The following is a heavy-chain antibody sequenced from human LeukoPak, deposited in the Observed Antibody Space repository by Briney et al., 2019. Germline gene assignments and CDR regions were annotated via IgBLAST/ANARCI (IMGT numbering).Heavy chain of an antibody. CDR1: GFTFSSYE. CDR2: IYSGGST. J-gene: IGHJ5*02. Sequence: GGSLRLSCAASGFTFSSYEMNWVRQAPGKGLEWVSVIYSGGSTYYADSVKGRFTISRDNSKNTLYLQMNSLRADENALYYCARGAYGSGGYGGNCFDPWGQGTLVTVSS. CDR3: ARGAYGSGGYGGNCFDP. V-gene: IGHV3-66*01. D-gene: IGHD3-10*01.